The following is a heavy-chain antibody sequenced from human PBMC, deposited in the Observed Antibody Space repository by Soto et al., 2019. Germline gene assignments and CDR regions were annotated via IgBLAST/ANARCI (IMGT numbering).Heavy chain of an antibody. V-gene: IGHV3-64*01. Sequence: EVQLVESGGGLVQPGRSLRLSCAASGFTFSTYAMQWVRQAPGKGLEFVSSISSNGGTTNYAYSVKGRFTISRDNSRDTLYLQMGSLRPEDMAVYYCARDGRAMNDYWGQGTLVTVSS. D-gene: IGHD5-18*01. CDR2: ISSNGGTT. CDR3: ARDGRAMNDY. CDR1: GFTFSTYA. J-gene: IGHJ4*02.